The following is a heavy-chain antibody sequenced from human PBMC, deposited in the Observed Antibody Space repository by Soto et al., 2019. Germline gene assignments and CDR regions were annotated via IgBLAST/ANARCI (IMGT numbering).Heavy chain of an antibody. D-gene: IGHD2-8*01. CDR1: GYSFTSYW. Sequence: PGXSLNISCKGSGYSFTSYWIGWVRQIPVKGLEWMGIIYPGDSDTRYSPSFQGQVTISADKSISTAYLQWSSLKASDTAMYYCAREYCTNGVCYIGILGYWGQGTLVTVSS. CDR3: AREYCTNGVCYIGILGY. V-gene: IGHV5-51*01. J-gene: IGHJ4*02. CDR2: IYPGDSDT.